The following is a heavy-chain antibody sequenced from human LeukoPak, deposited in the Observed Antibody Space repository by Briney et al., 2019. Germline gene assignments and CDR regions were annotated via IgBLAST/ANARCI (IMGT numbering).Heavy chain of an antibody. Sequence: PGGSLRLSCAASGFTFDDYAMHWVRQAPGKGLEWVSGISWNSGSIGYADSVKGRFTISRDNAKNSLYLQMNSLRAEDTAVYYCAREGKSLEDYWGQGTLVTVSS. J-gene: IGHJ4*02. CDR2: ISWNSGSI. CDR3: AREGKSLEDY. V-gene: IGHV3-9*01. CDR1: GFTFDDYA.